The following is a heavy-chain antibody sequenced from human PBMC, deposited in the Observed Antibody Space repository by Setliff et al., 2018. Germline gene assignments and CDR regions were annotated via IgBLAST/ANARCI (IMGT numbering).Heavy chain of an antibody. V-gene: IGHV4-34*01. CDR3: ARSGYYDFWSGFLNDAFDI. D-gene: IGHD3-3*01. J-gene: IGHJ3*02. CDR1: GGSFSGYY. CDR2: INHSGST. Sequence: PSETLSLTCAVYGGSFSGYYWSWIRQPPGKGLEWIGEINHSGSTNYNPSLKSRVTISVDTSKNQFSLKLSSVTAEDTAVYYCARSGYYDFWSGFLNDAFDIWGQGTMVTVSS.